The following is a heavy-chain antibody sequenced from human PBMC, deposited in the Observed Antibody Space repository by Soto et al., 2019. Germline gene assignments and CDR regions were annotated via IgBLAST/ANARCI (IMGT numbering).Heavy chain of an antibody. D-gene: IGHD6-13*01. V-gene: IGHV1-2*04. CDR1: GYTFTGYY. CDR3: ARDLSWYGYYGMDV. Sequence: ASVKVSCKASGYTFTGYYMHWVRQAPGQGLEWMGWINPNSGGTNYAQKFQGWVTMTRDTSISTAYMELSRLRSDDTAVYYCARDLSWYGYYGMDVWGQGTTVTVSS. J-gene: IGHJ6*02. CDR2: INPNSGGT.